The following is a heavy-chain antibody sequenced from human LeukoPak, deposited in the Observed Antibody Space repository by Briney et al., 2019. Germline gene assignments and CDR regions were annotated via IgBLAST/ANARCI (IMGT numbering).Heavy chain of an antibody. CDR3: ARPGRRYSSSPRHFDY. V-gene: IGHV4-59*08. CDR1: GDSISSHY. Sequence: SETLSLTCTVSGDSISSHYWTWIRQPPGKGLEWIGYIYYSGSTYYNPSLKSRVTISVDTSKNQFSLKLSSVTAADTAVYYCARPGRRYSSSPRHFDYWGQGTLVTVSS. CDR2: IYYSGST. J-gene: IGHJ4*02. D-gene: IGHD6-6*01.